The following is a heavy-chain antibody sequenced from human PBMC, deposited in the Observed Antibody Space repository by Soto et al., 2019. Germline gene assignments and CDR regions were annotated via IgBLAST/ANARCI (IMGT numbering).Heavy chain of an antibody. J-gene: IGHJ4*02. CDR2: INHSGST. D-gene: IGHD2-15*01. Sequence: SETLSLTCAVYGGSFGGYYWSWIRQPPGKGLEGIGEINHSGSTNYNPSLKSRATISVDTSKNQFSLKLSSVTAADTAVYYCARGYPECCSGGSCLVDYWGQGTLVTVSS. CDR1: GGSFGGYY. V-gene: IGHV4-34*01. CDR3: ARGYPECCSGGSCLVDY.